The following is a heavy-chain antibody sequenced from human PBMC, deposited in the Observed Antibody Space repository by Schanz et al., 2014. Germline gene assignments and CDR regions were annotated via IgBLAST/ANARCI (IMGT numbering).Heavy chain of an antibody. CDR2: ISYDGSFK. J-gene: IGHJ4*02. CDR3: AKSQGSSFDS. Sequence: VQLAESGGGVVQPGRSLRLSCAASGFNFGSHGMHWVRQAPGKGLEWVAVISYDGSFKNYADSVRGRFTISSDSSKNTLYLQMSSLRAEDTAVYYCAKSQGSSFDSWGQGTLVTVSS. D-gene: IGHD6-13*01. V-gene: IGHV3-33*06. CDR1: GFNFGSHG.